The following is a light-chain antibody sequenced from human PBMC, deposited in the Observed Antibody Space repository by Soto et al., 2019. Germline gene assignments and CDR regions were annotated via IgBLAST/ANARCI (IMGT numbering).Light chain of an antibody. J-gene: IGLJ1*01. CDR1: SSNIGAGYD. V-gene: IGLV1-40*01. Sequence: QSVLTQPPSVSGAPGQRVTISCTGSSSNIGAGYDVHWYQQLPGTAPKLLIYGTSNRPSGVPDRFSGSKSGTSASLAITVLHAEDEAEYYCQSYDSSLRGYVFGTGTKVSVL. CDR3: QSYDSSLRGYV. CDR2: GTS.